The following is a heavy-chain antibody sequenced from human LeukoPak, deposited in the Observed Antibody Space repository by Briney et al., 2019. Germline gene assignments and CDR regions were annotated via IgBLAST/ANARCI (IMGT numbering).Heavy chain of an antibody. D-gene: IGHD3-16*01. CDR2: ISASSSTI. Sequence: GGSLRLSCAASGLTFDSHSMNWVRQSPGKGLEWVSYISASSSTIYYADFVKGRFTVSRDNAKDSLYLQMNSLRADDTGVYYCALGPLRPPDSWGQGTLVAVSS. CDR1: GLTFDSHS. V-gene: IGHV3-48*04. J-gene: IGHJ4*02. CDR3: ALGPLRPPDS.